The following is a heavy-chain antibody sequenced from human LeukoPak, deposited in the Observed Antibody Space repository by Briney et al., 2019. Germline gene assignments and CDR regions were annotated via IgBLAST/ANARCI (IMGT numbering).Heavy chain of an antibody. CDR3: ARVSTITFGGVIDKGGYYFDY. V-gene: IGHV1-69*06. J-gene: IGHJ4*02. Sequence: SVKVSCKASGGTFSSYAISWVRQASGQGLEWMGGIIPIFGTANYAQKFQGRVTITADKSTSTAYMELSSLRSEDTAVYYCARVSTITFGGVIDKGGYYFDYWGQGTLVTVSS. D-gene: IGHD3-16*02. CDR1: GGTFSSYA. CDR2: IIPIFGTA.